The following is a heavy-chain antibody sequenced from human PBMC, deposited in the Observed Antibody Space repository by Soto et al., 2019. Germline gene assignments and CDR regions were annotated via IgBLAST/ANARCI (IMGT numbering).Heavy chain of an antibody. V-gene: IGHV1-18*01. CDR3: ARFYDILTGYSTNFDY. CDR1: GYTFTSYG. D-gene: IGHD3-9*01. J-gene: IGHJ4*02. Sequence: ASVKVSCKASGYTFTSYGISWVLQAPGQGLEWMGWISAYNGNTNYAQKLQGRVTMTTDTSTSTAYMELRSLRSDDTAVYYCARFYDILTGYSTNFDYWGQGTLVTVSS. CDR2: ISAYNGNT.